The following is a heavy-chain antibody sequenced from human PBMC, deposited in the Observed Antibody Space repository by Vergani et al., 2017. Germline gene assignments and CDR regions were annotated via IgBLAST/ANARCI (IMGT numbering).Heavy chain of an antibody. Sequence: QVQLVQSGAEVKKPGASVKVSCKASGYTFTGYYMHWVRQAPGQGLEWMGWINPNSGGTNYAQKFQGWVTMTRDTSISTAYMELSRLRSDETAVYYCARDYRLTGRGGYYGMDVWGQGTTVTVSS. CDR1: GYTFTGYY. CDR3: ARDYRLTGRGGYYGMDV. D-gene: IGHD1-20*01. V-gene: IGHV1-2*04. J-gene: IGHJ6*02. CDR2: INPNSGGT.